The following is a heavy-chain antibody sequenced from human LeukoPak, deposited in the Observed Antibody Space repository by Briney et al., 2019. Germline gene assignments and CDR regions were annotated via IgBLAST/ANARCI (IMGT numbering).Heavy chain of an antibody. CDR1: GYTFTGYY. CDR3: ANFYAGVDY. J-gene: IGHJ4*02. Sequence: ASVKVSCKASGYTFTGYYMHWVRQAPGQGLEWMGWISAYNGNTNYAQKLQGRVTMTTDTSTSTAYMELRSLRSDDTAVYYCANFYAGVDYWGQGTLVTVSS. V-gene: IGHV1-18*04. CDR2: ISAYNGNT. D-gene: IGHD4-23*01.